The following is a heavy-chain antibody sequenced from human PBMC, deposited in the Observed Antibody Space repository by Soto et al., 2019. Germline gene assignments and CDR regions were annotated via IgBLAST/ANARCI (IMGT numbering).Heavy chain of an antibody. CDR3: ARAPWSSGSYYNFDS. CDR1: GESFSGYY. D-gene: IGHD3-10*01. Sequence: SETLSLTCAVYGESFSGYYWSWIRQPPGQGLEWIGEINHSGSTNYNPSLKSRVTISVDTSKKQFSLSLNSVTVADTAVYYCARAPWSSGSYYNFDSWGQGTLVTVSS. V-gene: IGHV4-34*01. J-gene: IGHJ4*02. CDR2: INHSGST.